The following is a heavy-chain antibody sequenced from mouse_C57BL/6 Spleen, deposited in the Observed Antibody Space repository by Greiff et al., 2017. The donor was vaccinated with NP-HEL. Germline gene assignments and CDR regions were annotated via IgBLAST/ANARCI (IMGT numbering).Heavy chain of an antibody. Sequence: QVHVKQSGAELVRPGASVKLSCKASGYTFTDYYINWVKQRPGQGLEWIARIYPGSGNTYYNEKFKGKATLTAEKSSSTAYMQLSSLTSEDSAVYFCARGHYGSSLCYWGQGTTLTVSS. D-gene: IGHD1-1*01. CDR3: ARGHYGSSLCY. CDR2: IYPGSGNT. V-gene: IGHV1-76*01. CDR1: GYTFTDYY. J-gene: IGHJ2*01.